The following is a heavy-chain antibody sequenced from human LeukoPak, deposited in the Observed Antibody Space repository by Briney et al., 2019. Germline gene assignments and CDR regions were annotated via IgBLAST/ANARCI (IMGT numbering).Heavy chain of an antibody. D-gene: IGHD3-10*01. V-gene: IGHV3-21*01. CDR3: ATRTPLIRGIIRTYFYLGMDV. J-gene: IGHJ6*02. CDR2: ISSSSSYI. CDR1: GFTFSSYS. Sequence: GGSLRLSCAASGFTFSSYSMNWVRQAPGKGLEWVSSISSSSSYIYYADSVKGRFTISRDNAKNSLYLQMNSLRAEDTAVYYCATRTPLIRGIIRTYFYLGMDVWGQGTTVIVSS.